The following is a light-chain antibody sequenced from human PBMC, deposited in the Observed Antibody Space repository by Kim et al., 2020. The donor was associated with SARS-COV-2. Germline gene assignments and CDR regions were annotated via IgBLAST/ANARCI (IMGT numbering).Light chain of an antibody. Sequence: SSELTQDPAVSVALGQTVRITCQGDSLRRYYASWYQQKPGQATVVVIYGKGNRPSGIPDRFSGSSSGNTASLTITGAQAEDEADYYCNSRDSSTNNLVFG. CDR3: NSRDSSTNNLV. V-gene: IGLV3-19*01. CDR1: SLRRYY. CDR2: GKG. J-gene: IGLJ2*01.